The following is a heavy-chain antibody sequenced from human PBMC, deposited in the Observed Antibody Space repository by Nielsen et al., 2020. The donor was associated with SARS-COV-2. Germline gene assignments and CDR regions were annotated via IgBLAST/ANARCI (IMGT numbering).Heavy chain of an antibody. CDR2: IYYSGGT. Sequence: SEPLSLTCTVSGGSISSSSYYWGWVRQPPGKGLQFIGSIYYSGGTYYNPSLKSRVTISLDTSKNQFSLTLTSMTDADTALYYCARPGRDGWNFFDLWGRGILVTVSS. V-gene: IGHV4-39*01. J-gene: IGHJ4*02. CDR3: ARPGRDGWNFFDL. D-gene: IGHD5-24*01. CDR1: GGSISSSSYY.